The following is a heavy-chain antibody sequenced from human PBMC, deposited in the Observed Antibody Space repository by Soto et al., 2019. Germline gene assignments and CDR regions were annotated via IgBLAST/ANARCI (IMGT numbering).Heavy chain of an antibody. Sequence: ASVKGSCQASGYTFTSYGISWVRQAPGQGLEWMGWISAYNGNTNYAEKLQGRGTMTTDSSTSTAYMALRGLRSDPTPVYYCARDRYISSAAPADYWGQGTLVAVSS. V-gene: IGHV1-18*04. CDR1: GYTFTSYG. D-gene: IGHD6-13*01. J-gene: IGHJ4*02. CDR3: ARDRYISSAAPADY. CDR2: ISAYNGNT.